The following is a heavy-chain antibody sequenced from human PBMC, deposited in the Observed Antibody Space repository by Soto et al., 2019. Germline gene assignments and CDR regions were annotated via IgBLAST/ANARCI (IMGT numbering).Heavy chain of an antibody. J-gene: IGHJ4*02. CDR3: ARGHRVGLTG. CDR1: GFTVSTNY. Sequence: EVQLVESGGGLMQPGGSLRLSCAASGFTVSTNYMSWVRQAPGKGLDWVSGIYSGDTTYYADSVKGRFTISRDNSKNTLYLQMTSLRAEDTAVYYCARGHRVGLTGWGQGTLVTVSS. V-gene: IGHV3-53*01. CDR2: IYSGDTT. D-gene: IGHD1-26*01.